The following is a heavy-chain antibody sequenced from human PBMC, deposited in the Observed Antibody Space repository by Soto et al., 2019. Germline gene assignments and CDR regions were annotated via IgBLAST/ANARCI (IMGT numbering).Heavy chain of an antibody. CDR3: ARDIMGTNYYYYGMDV. CDR1: GFTFSSYG. V-gene: IGHV3-30*03. CDR2: ISYDGSNK. D-gene: IGHD2-8*01. Sequence: GGSLRLSCAASGFTFSSYGMHWVRQAPGKGLEWVAVISYDGSNKYYADSVKGRFTISRDNSKNTLYLQMNSLRAEDTAVYYCARDIMGTNYYYYGMDVWGQGTTVTVSS. J-gene: IGHJ6*02.